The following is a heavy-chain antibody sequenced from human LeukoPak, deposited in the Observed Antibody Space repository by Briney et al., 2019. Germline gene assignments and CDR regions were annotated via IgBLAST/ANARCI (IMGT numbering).Heavy chain of an antibody. CDR2: ISAYNGNT. CDR3: ARGMGITIFGVVIIQAFDY. Sequence: ASVKVSRKASGYTFTSYGISWVRQAPGQGLEWMGWISAYNGNTNYAQKLQGRVTMTTDTSTSTAYMELRSLRSDDTAVYYCARGMGITIFGVVIIQAFDYWGQGTLVTVSS. V-gene: IGHV1-18*01. CDR1: GYTFTSYG. J-gene: IGHJ4*02. D-gene: IGHD3-3*01.